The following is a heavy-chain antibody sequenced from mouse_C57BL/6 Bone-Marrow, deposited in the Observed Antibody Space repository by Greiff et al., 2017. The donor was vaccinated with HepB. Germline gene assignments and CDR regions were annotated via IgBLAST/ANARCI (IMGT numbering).Heavy chain of an antibody. CDR1: GFSLTSYA. D-gene: IGHD1-1*01. Sequence: VQRVESGPGLVAPSQSLSITCTVSGFSLTSYAISWVRQPPGKGLEWLGVIWTGGGTNYNSALKSRLSISKDNSKSHVFLKMNSLQTDDTARYYCARKSRRYYGSSSFDYWGQGTTLTVSS. J-gene: IGHJ2*01. V-gene: IGHV2-9-1*01. CDR3: ARKSRRYYGSSSFDY. CDR2: IWTGGGT.